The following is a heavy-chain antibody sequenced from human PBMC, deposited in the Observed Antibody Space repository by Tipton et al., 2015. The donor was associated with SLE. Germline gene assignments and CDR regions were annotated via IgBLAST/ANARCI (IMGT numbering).Heavy chain of an antibody. Sequence: TLSLTCTVSGYSISSGYYWGWIRQPPGKGLEWIGSIFHSGSTYYNPSLKSRVTISVDTSKNQFSLKLSPVTAADTAIYYCARWLIWDSGSRSFDYWGQGTLVPVSS. CDR2: IFHSGST. V-gene: IGHV4-38-2*02. J-gene: IGHJ4*02. CDR3: ARWLIWDSGSRSFDY. D-gene: IGHD3-16*01. CDR1: GYSISSGYY.